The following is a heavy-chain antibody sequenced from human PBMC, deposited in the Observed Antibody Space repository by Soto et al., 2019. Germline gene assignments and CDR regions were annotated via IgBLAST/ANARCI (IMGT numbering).Heavy chain of an antibody. V-gene: IGHV6-1*01. Sequence: SQTLSLTCAISGDSVSSNSAAWNWIRQSPSRGLEWLGRTYYGSKWYNDYAVSVKSRITINPDTSKNQFSLQLNSVTPEDTAVYYCARGLTDSYCSGGSCYFRFDPWGKANLVTVYS. CDR1: GDSVSSNSAA. J-gene: IGHJ5*02. D-gene: IGHD2-15*01. CDR2: TYYGSKWYN. CDR3: ARGLTDSYCSGGSCYFRFDP.